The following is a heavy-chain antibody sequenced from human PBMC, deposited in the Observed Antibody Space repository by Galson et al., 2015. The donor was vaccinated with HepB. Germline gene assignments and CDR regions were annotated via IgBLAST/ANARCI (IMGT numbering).Heavy chain of an antibody. D-gene: IGHD3-22*01. CDR2: IKQDGSEK. Sequence: SLRLCCAASGFTFSSYWMSWVRQAPGKGLEWVANIKQDGSEKYYVDSVKGRFTISRDNAKNSLYLQMNSLRAEDTAVYYCARVLDYYDSSGLDAFDIWGQGTMVTVSS. CDR3: ARVLDYYDSSGLDAFDI. V-gene: IGHV3-7*03. CDR1: GFTFSSYW. J-gene: IGHJ3*02.